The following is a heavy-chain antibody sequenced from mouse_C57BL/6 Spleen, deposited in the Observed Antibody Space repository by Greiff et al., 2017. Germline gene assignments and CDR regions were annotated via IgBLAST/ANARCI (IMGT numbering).Heavy chain of an antibody. V-gene: IGHV1-61*01. J-gene: IGHJ3*01. CDR3: AREMRLRRGFAY. Sequence: QVQLQQPGAELVRPGSSVKLSCKASGYTFTSFWMDWVKQRPGQGLEWIGNIYPSDSETHYNQKFKDKATLTVDKSSSTAYMQLSSLTSEDSAVYYCAREMRLRRGFAYWGKGTLVTVSA. CDR2: IYPSDSET. CDR1: GYTFTSFW. D-gene: IGHD2-4*01.